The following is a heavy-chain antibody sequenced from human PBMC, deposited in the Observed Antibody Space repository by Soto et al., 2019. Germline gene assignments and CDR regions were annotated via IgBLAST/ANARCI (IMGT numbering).Heavy chain of an antibody. CDR3: AKALSGTDGDY. CDR2: ISGSGDST. Sequence: VQLLESGGGLVQPGGSLRLSCEASGFTFSISAMTWVRQAPGKGLDWVSVISGSGDSTYYADSVKGRFTISRDNSKNTLYLHMNSLRAEDTAVYYCAKALSGTDGDYWGQGTLVTVSS. D-gene: IGHD4-17*01. CDR1: GFTFSISA. V-gene: IGHV3-23*01. J-gene: IGHJ4*02.